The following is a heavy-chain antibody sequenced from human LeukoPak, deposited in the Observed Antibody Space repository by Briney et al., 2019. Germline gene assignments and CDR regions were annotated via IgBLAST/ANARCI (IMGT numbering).Heavy chain of an antibody. V-gene: IGHV3-7*01. Sequence: GGSLRLSCAASGFTFSSYAMHWVRQAPGKGPEWVANINQDGSEKHYVDSVKGRFTISRDNAKNSLFLQMNSLRVEDTAVFYCARDGSVGAADYWGQGTLVTVSS. CDR1: GFTFSSYA. J-gene: IGHJ4*02. CDR2: INQDGSEK. CDR3: ARDGSVGAADY. D-gene: IGHD6-13*01.